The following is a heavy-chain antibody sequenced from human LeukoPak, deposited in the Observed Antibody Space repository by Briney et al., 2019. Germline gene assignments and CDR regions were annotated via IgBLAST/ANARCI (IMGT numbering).Heavy chain of an antibody. D-gene: IGHD5-18*01. J-gene: IGHJ4*02. V-gene: IGHV4-39*07. CDR3: ARVDTDFRDY. CDR2: IYYSGST. Sequence: SETLSLTCTVSGGSISSSSYYWGWIRQPPGKGLEWIGSIYYSGSTYYNPSLKSRVTISVDTSKNQFSLKLSSVTAADTAVYYCARVDTDFRDYWGQGTLVTVSS. CDR1: GGSISSSSYY.